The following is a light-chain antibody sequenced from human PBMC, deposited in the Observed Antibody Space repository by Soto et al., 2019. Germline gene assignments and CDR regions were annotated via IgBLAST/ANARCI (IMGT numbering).Light chain of an antibody. J-gene: IGKJ1*01. CDR3: QQYNNWPQT. Sequence: EIVMTQSPATLSVSPGERATLSCRASQSVSSNLAWYQQKPGQAPRLLIFYASTRATGIPARFSGSGSGTEFTLTISSLQSEDFAVYYCQQYNNWPQTFGQGTKVDIK. CDR2: YAS. V-gene: IGKV3-15*01. CDR1: QSVSSN.